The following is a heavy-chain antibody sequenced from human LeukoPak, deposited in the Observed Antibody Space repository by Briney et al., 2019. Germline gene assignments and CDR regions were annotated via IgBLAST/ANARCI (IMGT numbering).Heavy chain of an antibody. J-gene: IGHJ5*01. Sequence: GASEKVSCKASGYTFRNYDIVWVRQATGQGLEWMGWMKPDNGNTGYIEMFQGRLTLTRDTSINTAYLELSNLRSEDTAVYYCARGNNWYDYWGQGTLVTVSS. CDR2: MKPDNGNT. CDR1: GYTFRNYD. CDR3: ARGNNWYDY. V-gene: IGHV1-8*03.